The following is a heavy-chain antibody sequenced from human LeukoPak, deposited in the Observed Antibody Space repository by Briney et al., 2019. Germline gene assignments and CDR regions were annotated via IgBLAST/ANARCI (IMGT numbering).Heavy chain of an antibody. Sequence: GGSLRLSCAASGFTFSSYGMHWVRQAPGKGLEWVAVISYDGSNKYYADSVKGRFPISRDNSKNTLYLQMNSLRAEDTAVYYCAKERLKSSSWYTWTYYYGMDVWGQGTTVTVSS. CDR2: ISYDGSNK. D-gene: IGHD6-13*01. CDR3: AKERLKSSSWYTWTYYYGMDV. CDR1: GFTFSSYG. J-gene: IGHJ6*02. V-gene: IGHV3-30*18.